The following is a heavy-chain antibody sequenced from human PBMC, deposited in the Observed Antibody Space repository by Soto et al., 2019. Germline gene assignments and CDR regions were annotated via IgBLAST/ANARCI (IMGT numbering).Heavy chain of an antibody. CDR2: IWYDGSNK. J-gene: IGHJ3*02. Sequence: GGSLRLSCAASGFTFSSYGMHWVRQAPGKGLEWVAVIWYDGSNKYYADSVKGRFTISRDNSKNTLYLQMNSLRAEDTAVYYCARVGARGGKRVQLERRVDAFDIWGQGTMVTVSS. CDR3: ARVGARGGKRVQLERRVDAFDI. CDR1: GFTFSSYG. D-gene: IGHD1-1*01. V-gene: IGHV3-33*01.